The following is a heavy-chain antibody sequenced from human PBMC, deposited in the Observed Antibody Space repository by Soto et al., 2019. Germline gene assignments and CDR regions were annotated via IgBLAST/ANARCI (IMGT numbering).Heavy chain of an antibody. CDR1: VVNLSSSP. V-gene: IGHV3-23*01. Sequence: VVNLSSSPMTSVRQAKGKGLEWVSAISGSGGSTYYADSVKGRFTISRDNSKNTLYLQMNSLRAEDTAVYYCAKVGGGMDVWCKGLTVT. CDR3: AKVGGGMDV. J-gene: IGHJ6*03. D-gene: IGHD2-15*01. CDR2: ISGSGGST.